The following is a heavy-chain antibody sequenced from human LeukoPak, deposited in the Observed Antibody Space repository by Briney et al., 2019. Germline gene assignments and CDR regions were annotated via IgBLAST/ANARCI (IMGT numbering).Heavy chain of an antibody. CDR1: GFTFSSYG. CDR2: ISGSGGST. CDR3: AKERGYDSGGYFDY. V-gene: IGHV3-23*01. Sequence: GGSLRPSCAASGFTFSSYGMSWVRQAPGKGLEWVSAISGSGGSTYYADSVKGRFTISRDNSKNTLYLQMNSLRAEDTAVYYCAKERGYDSGGYFDYWGQGTLVTVSS. J-gene: IGHJ4*02. D-gene: IGHD5-12*01.